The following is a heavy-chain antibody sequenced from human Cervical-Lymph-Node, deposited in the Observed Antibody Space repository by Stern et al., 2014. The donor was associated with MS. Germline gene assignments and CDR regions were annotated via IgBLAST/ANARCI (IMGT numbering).Heavy chain of an antibody. CDR2: INPSSGYT. CDR1: GYTFTSYY. V-gene: IGHV1-46*03. Sequence: QVQLVQSGAEVKKPGASVKVSCKASGYTFTSYYIHWIRQAPGQGLQWMGIINPSSGYTSHAEILQDRVTMTRDTSTATVYMELSSLRSYDTAVYFCARDYCSGGSCNSDYHFYGLDVWGQGTTVTVSS. D-gene: IGHD2-15*01. J-gene: IGHJ6*02. CDR3: ARDYCSGGSCNSDYHFYGLDV.